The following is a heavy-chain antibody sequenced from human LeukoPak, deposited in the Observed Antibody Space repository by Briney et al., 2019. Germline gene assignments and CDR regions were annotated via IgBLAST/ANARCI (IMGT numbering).Heavy chain of an antibody. J-gene: IGHJ4*02. CDR1: GFTFSSYA. CDR2: IASDGSST. D-gene: IGHD4-23*01. CDR3: ARGRPHGNDY. Sequence: GGSLRLSCAASGFTFSSYAMSWVRQAPGKGLVWVSRIASDGSSTTYADSVKGRFSISRDNAKNTLYLHMNSLRVEDTAVYYCARGRPHGNDYWGQGTLVTVSS. V-gene: IGHV3-74*01.